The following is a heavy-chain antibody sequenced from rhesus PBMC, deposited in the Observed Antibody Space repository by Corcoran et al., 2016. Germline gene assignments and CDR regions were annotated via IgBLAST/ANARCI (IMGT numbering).Heavy chain of an antibody. CDR1: GFTFSSYD. V-gene: IGHV3-136*01. CDR3: TRGPNIVVVLTAPYYFDY. J-gene: IGHJ4*01. D-gene: IGHD2-15*01. CDR2: LMYNVTTI. Sequence: EVQLVESGGGLDHPGGSLRLSCPASGFTFSSYDMCWVLQSPGTGLLWVSYLMYNVTTIYFADAVKGRFTISRDNSKHSLSRQMSRMRAEDTAVYYCTRGPNIVVVLTAPYYFDYWGQGVLVTVSS.